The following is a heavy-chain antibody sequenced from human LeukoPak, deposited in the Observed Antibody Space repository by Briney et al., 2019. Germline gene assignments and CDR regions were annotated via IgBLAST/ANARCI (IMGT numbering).Heavy chain of an antibody. Sequence: GKSLRLSCAASGFTFSSYGMHWVRQAPGKGLEWVAFIRYDGSNKYYADSVKGRFTISRDNSKNTLYLQMNSLRAEDTAVYYCAKDWVYYYDSSGYLSDDYWGQGTLVTVSS. CDR1: GFTFSSYG. V-gene: IGHV3-30*02. D-gene: IGHD3-22*01. CDR2: IRYDGSNK. CDR3: AKDWVYYYDSSGYLSDDY. J-gene: IGHJ4*02.